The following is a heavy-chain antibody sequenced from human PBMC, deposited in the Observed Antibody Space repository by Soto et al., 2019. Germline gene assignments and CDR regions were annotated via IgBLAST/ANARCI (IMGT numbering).Heavy chain of an antibody. CDR1: GFSHSTSGVG. CDR2: IYWDDDK. CDR3: ALMIAGLWDY. D-gene: IGHD6-13*01. V-gene: IGHV2-5*02. J-gene: IGHJ4*02. Sequence: QITLKESGPTLVKPTQTLTLTCTYSGFSHSTSGVGMGWIRQPPGNALEWLALIYWDDDKRYSPSLKSRLTITTDTSTNQEVLTMTNMDPVDTATYYCALMIAGLWDYWGQGTLVTVSS.